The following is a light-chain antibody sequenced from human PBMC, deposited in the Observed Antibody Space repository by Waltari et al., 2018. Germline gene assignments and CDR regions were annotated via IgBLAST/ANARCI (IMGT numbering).Light chain of an antibody. J-gene: IGLJ3*02. CDR1: NSDVGASNL. V-gene: IGLV2-23*01. CDR3: CSYGGSYTWV. CDR2: EAR. Sequence: SALTQPASVSGSPGQAINISCTGTNSDVGASNLVSWYQQYPGRAPRLMIYEARNRPSGVSNRFSASKSGNTASLTISGLQADDEADYYCCSYGGSYTWVFGGGTKVTVL.